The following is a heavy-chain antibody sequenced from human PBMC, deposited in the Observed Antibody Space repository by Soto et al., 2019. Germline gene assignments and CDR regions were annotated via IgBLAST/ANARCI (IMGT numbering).Heavy chain of an antibody. CDR2: IYYTGTT. Sequence: PSETLSLTCAVYGGSFSGYYWTWIRQPPGKGLEWVGYIYYTGTTMYNPSLKSRLAISVDRSKSQVSLNLTSVTAADTAVYYCARLGGYYQALDHWSQGTLVTVSS. V-gene: IGHV4-34*01. D-gene: IGHD3-3*01. J-gene: IGHJ4*02. CDR1: GGSFSGYY. CDR3: ARLGGYYQALDH.